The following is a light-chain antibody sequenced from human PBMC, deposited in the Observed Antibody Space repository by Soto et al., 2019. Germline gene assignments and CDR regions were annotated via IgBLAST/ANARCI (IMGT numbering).Light chain of an antibody. V-gene: IGLV2-14*01. CDR2: DVS. CDR1: SSDVGGYNY. CDR3: SPYTSSSTYV. Sequence: QSVLTQPASVSGSPGQSITISCTGTSSDVGGYNYVSWYQQHPGKAPKLMIYDVSNRTSGVSNRFSGSKSGNTASLTISGLQAEYEADYYCSPYTSSSTYVFGTGTKLSGL. J-gene: IGLJ1*01.